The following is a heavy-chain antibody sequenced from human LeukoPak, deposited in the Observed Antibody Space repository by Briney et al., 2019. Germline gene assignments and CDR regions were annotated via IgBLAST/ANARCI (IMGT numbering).Heavy chain of an antibody. CDR2: ISSSSSTI. V-gene: IGHV3-48*04. D-gene: IGHD2-21*01. CDR3: ARDRSSYCGGDCYNYYMDV. Sequence: GGSLRLSCETFGFTFSSYSMNWVRQAPGKGLEWVSYISSSSSTIYYAESVRGRFTISRDNAKNSLYLQMNSLRAEDTAVYYCARDRSSYCGGDCYNYYMDVWGKGTTVTVSS. J-gene: IGHJ6*03. CDR1: GFTFSSYS.